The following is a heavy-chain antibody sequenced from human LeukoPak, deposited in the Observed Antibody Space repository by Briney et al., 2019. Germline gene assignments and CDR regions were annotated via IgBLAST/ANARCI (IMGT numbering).Heavy chain of an antibody. D-gene: IGHD3-22*01. J-gene: IGHJ4*02. Sequence: ASVKVSCKASGYSFTGYYMHWVRQAPGQGLEWMGWINPNSGDTKYAQKFQGRVTMTRDTSISTAYMELSRLRSDDTAVYYCAREVYDSSGYYDYWGQGTLVTVSS. CDR1: GYSFTGYY. V-gene: IGHV1-2*02. CDR2: INPNSGDT. CDR3: AREVYDSSGYYDY.